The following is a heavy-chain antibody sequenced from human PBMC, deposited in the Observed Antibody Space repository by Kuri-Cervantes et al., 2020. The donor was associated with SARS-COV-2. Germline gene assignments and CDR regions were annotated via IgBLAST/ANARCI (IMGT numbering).Heavy chain of an antibody. CDR1: GFSLTTSVMR. D-gene: IGHD4-17*01. V-gene: IGHV2-5*08. J-gene: IGHJ5*02. CDR2: IDWDDDK. Sequence: SGPTLVKPTQTLTLTCTFSGFSLTTSVMRMNWIRQPPGKALEWLARIDWDDDKRYSPSLKSRLTITKDTSKNQVVLTMTNMDPVDTATYYCARADYGDFVAYNWFDPWGQGTLVTVSS. CDR3: ARADYGDFVAYNWFDP.